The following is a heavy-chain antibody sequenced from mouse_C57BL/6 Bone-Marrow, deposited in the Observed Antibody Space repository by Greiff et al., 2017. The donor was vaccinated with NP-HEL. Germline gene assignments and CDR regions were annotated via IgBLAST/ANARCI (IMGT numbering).Heavy chain of an antibody. D-gene: IGHD1-1*01. CDR3: ARGAYYGSSYRFAY. CDR1: GYTFTSYG. J-gene: IGHJ3*01. V-gene: IGHV1-81*01. CDR2: IYPRSGNT. Sequence: VQLQESGAELARPGASVKLSCKASGYTFTSYGISWVKQRTGQGLEWIGEIYPRSGNTYYNEKFKGKATLTADKYSSTAYMELRSLTSEESAVYFCARGAYYGSSYRFAYWGQGTLVTVSA.